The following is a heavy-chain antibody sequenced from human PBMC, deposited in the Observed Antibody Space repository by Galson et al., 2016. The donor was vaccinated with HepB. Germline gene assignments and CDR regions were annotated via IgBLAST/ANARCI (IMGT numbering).Heavy chain of an antibody. CDR2: IYSVVST. CDR3: ARDEIIGTTGDY. Sequence: SLRLSCAVSGFTVSNNYMSWVRQPPGKGLEWVSLIYSVVSTHYADSVKGRFTISRDSSKNTLYLQMNSLRAEDTAVYYCARDEIIGTTGDYWGQGTLVTVSS. V-gene: IGHV3-53*01. D-gene: IGHD1-7*01. CDR1: GFTVSNNY. J-gene: IGHJ4*02.